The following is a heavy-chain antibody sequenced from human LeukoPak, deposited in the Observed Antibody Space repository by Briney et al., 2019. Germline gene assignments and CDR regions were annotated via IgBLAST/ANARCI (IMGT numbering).Heavy chain of an antibody. D-gene: IGHD6-13*01. J-gene: IGHJ4*02. CDR3: ARAGVAAAGPYYFDY. Sequence: SVKVSFKASGGTFSSYAISWVRQAPGQGLEWMGGIIPIFGTANYAQKFQGRVTITADESTSTAYMELSSLRSEDTAVYYCARAGVAAAGPYYFDYWGQGTLVTVSS. CDR1: GGTFSSYA. CDR2: IIPIFGTA. V-gene: IGHV1-69*13.